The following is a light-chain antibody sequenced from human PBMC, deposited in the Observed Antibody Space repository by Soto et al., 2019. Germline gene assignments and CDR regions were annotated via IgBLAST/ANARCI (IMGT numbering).Light chain of an antibody. Sequence: QTVVTQEPSVSVSPGGTVTLTCGLSSGSVSTTNYPSWYQQTPGQAPRTLIHSTNTRSSGVPDSFSGSILGNKAALTITGAQADDEADYYCVLSMGIGLVVFGGGTKVTVL. V-gene: IGLV8-61*02. CDR1: SGSVSTTNY. CDR2: STN. CDR3: VLSMGIGLVV. J-gene: IGLJ2*01.